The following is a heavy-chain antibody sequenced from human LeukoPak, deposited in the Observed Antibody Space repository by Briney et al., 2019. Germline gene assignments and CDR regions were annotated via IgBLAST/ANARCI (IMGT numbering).Heavy chain of an antibody. J-gene: IGHJ5*02. Sequence: GESLRLSCAASGFTFSGYAMSWVRQAPGKGLEWVSGISGSGGSTYYADSVKGRFTISRDKSKNTLYLQMNSLRAEDTAVYYCAKENGWGKTNWFDPWGQGTLVTVSS. CDR2: ISGSGGST. D-gene: IGHD3-10*01. CDR1: GFTFSGYA. V-gene: IGHV3-23*01. CDR3: AKENGWGKTNWFDP.